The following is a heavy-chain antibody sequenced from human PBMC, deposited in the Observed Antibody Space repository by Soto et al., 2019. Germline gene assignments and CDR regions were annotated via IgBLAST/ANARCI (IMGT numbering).Heavy chain of an antibody. J-gene: IGHJ4*02. V-gene: IGHV2-5*02. CDR3: ARRRGGFGGGWTTPYFDY. D-gene: IGHD6-19*01. Sequence: QITLKESGPTVVKPTQTLTLTCSLSGFSLNTGGVGVGWIRQPPGKALEWLAVIYWDDDKSWNPSLRDRLTINRDASDEQVVLTVTNVDPVDTGTYYCARRRGGFGGGWTTPYFDYWGQGTLVTVSS. CDR1: GFSLNTGGVG. CDR2: IYWDDDK.